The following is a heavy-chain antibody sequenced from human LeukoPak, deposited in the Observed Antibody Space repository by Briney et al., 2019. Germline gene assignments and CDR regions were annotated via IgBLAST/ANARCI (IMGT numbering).Heavy chain of an antibody. J-gene: IGHJ4*02. CDR3: AKNPTRSGPYYFDY. CDR1: AFIFSNNA. CDR2: ISDNGDST. V-gene: IGHV3-23*01. Sequence: GRCLRPACAPSAFIFSNNATSCVSQAAGNWREWDSSISDNGDSTYYADSVKGSSSIARDTSRKPLYRQMDSLRADGTVVSYCAKNPTRSGPYYFDYWGQGTLVTVSS. D-gene: IGHD3-10*01.